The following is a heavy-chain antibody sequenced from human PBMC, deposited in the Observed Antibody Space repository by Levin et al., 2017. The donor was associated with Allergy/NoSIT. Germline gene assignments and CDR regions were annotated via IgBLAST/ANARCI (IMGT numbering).Heavy chain of an antibody. CDR1: GGTFSSYT. V-gene: IGHV1-69*02. CDR2: IIPILGIA. D-gene: IGHD5-18*01. J-gene: IGHJ4*02. Sequence: SVKVSCKASGGTFSSYTISWVRQAPGQGLEWMGRIIPILGIANYAQKFQGRVTITADKSTSTAYMELSSLRSEDTAVYYCARAGFEDTAMGNSFDYWGQGTLVTVSS. CDR3: ARAGFEDTAMGNSFDY.